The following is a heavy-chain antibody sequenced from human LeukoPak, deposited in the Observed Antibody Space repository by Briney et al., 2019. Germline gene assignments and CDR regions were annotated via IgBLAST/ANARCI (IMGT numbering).Heavy chain of an antibody. V-gene: IGHV4-59*01. CDR1: GGSISSYY. J-gene: IGHJ5*01. D-gene: IGHD3-10*01. Sequence: PSETLSLTCTVSGGSISSYYWSWIRQPPGKGLEWIGYIYYSGSTNYNPSLKSRVTISVDTSKNQFSLKLSSVTAADTAVYYCARESITMVRGAGWFDSWGQGTLVTVSS. CDR3: ARESITMVRGAGWFDS. CDR2: IYYSGST.